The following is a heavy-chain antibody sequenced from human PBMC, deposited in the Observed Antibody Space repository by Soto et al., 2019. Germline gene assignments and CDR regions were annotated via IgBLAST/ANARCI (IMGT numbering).Heavy chain of an antibody. CDR1: GDSISSSSNH. CDR2: IYYSENT. J-gene: IGHJ4*02. CDR3: ATHPPYGPLDY. Sequence: SETLSLTCTVLGDSISSSSNHWGWIRQPPGKGLEWIGNIYYSENTYYNPSLKSRVTISVDTSKNQFSLRLTSVTAADTAVYYCATHPPYGPLDYWGQGTLVTVSS. V-gene: IGHV4-39*01. D-gene: IGHD4-17*01.